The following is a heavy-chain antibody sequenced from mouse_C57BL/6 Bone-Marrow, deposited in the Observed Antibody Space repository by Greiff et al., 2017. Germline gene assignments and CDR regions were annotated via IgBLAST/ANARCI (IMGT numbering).Heavy chain of an antibody. Sequence: EVQLKESGAELVRPGASVKLSCTASGFNIKDDYMHWVKQRPEQGLEWIGGIDPENGDTEYASKFQGKATITADPSSNTAYLQLSSLTSEDTAVYYCTGALDYWGQGTSVTVSS. V-gene: IGHV14-4*01. J-gene: IGHJ4*01. CDR2: IDPENGDT. CDR3: TGALDY. CDR1: GFNIKDDY.